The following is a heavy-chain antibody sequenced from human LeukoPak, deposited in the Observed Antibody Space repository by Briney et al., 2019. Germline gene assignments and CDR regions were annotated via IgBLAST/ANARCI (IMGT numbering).Heavy chain of an antibody. Sequence: GGSLRLSCAASGFTFSSHWMSWVRQAPGKGLEWVANIKQDGSERYYVDSLKGQFTISRDNAKNSLYLQMNSLRAEDTAVYYCARVASYAFDIWGQGTMVTVSS. CDR3: ARVASYAFDI. J-gene: IGHJ3*02. D-gene: IGHD6-6*01. CDR2: IKQDGSER. V-gene: IGHV3-7*01. CDR1: GFTFSSHW.